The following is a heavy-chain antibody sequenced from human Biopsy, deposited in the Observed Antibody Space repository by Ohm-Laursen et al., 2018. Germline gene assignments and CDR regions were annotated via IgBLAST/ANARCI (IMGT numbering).Heavy chain of an antibody. D-gene: IGHD3-3*01. CDR1: GYTFSNYG. CDR2: IVPILGHL. V-gene: IGHV1-69*04. CDR3: AADADGYYTEFDY. Sequence: SSVKVSCKASGYTFSNYGINWVRQAPGQGLEWVGRIVPILGHLNYAQRFQGRVSITADKSTTYVYMELSRLTSGDTAVYYCAADADGYYTEFDYWGPGTLVTVSS. J-gene: IGHJ4*02.